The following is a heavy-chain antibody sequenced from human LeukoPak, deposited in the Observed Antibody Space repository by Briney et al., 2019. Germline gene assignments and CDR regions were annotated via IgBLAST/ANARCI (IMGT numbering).Heavy chain of an antibody. CDR1: GYTFTSYA. J-gene: IGHJ6*03. V-gene: IGHV1-3*01. Sequence: ASVKVSCKASGYTFTSYAMHWVRQTPGQRLEWMGWINPNSGGTNYAQKFQGRVTITTDESTSTAYMELSSLRSEDTAVYYCAREPRGVARDYYYYYMDVWGKGTTVTVSS. CDR3: AREPRGVARDYYYYYMDV. CDR2: INPNSGGT. D-gene: IGHD3-3*01.